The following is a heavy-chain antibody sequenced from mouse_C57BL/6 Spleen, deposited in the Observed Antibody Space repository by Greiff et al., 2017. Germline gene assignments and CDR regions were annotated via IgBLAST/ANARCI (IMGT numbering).Heavy chain of an antibody. J-gene: IGHJ2*01. V-gene: IGHV1-69*01. Sequence: QVQLQQPGAELVMPGASVKLSCKASGYTFTSYWMHWVKQRPGQGLEWIGEIVPSDSYTNYNQKFKGKSTLTVDKSSSTAYMQLSSLTSEDSAVYYCATKLGFDYWGQGTTLTVSS. CDR2: IVPSDSYT. CDR3: ATKLGFDY. D-gene: IGHD4-1*01. CDR1: GYTFTSYW.